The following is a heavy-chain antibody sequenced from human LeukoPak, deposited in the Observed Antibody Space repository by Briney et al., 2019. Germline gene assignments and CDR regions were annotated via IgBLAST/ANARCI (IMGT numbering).Heavy chain of an antibody. Sequence: GGSLRLSCAASGFTYNNYWMHWVRQAPGKGLVWVSRINSDGSTTIYADSVKGRFTISRDNAKNTLYLQMNSLRGDDTAVYYCACGEGWSIDLWGRGTLVTVSS. CDR2: INSDGSTT. CDR1: GFTYNNYW. V-gene: IGHV3-74*01. J-gene: IGHJ2*01. CDR3: ACGEGWSIDL. D-gene: IGHD3-10*01.